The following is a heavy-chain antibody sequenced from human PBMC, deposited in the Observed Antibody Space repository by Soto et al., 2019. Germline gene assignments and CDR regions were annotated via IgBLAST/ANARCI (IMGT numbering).Heavy chain of an antibody. J-gene: IGHJ4*02. CDR3: XXXXXXXXXXPDX. Sequence: EVQLVESGGGLVKPGGSLRLSCVASRFTFSKAWMSWVRQAPGKGLEWVGHIKSKTDGGTTDYAAPVKGRFTISRDXSKNTLYLXMNXLXXXXXXXXXXXXXXXXXXXXPDXXGQGTLVTVSS. CDR1: RFTFSKAW. V-gene: IGHV3-15*01. CDR2: IKSKTDGGTT.